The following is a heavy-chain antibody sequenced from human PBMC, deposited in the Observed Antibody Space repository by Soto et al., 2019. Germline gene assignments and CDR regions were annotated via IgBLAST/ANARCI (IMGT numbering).Heavy chain of an antibody. CDR1: GGTFSSYA. CDR3: AREDCTNGVCFYNWFDP. V-gene: IGHV1-69*13. CDR2: IIPIFGTA. Sequence: GASVKVSFKASGGTFSSYAISWVRQPPGQGLEWMGGIIPIFGTANYAQKFQGRVTITADESTSTAYMELSSLRSEDTAVYYCAREDCTNGVCFYNWFDPWGQGTLVTVSS. D-gene: IGHD2-8*01. J-gene: IGHJ5*02.